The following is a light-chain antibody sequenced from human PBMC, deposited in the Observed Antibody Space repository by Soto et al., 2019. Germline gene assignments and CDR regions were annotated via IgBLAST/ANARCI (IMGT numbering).Light chain of an antibody. J-gene: IGKJ1*01. CDR1: QSISSW. CDR2: MAS. CDR3: QHYNDYSRI. V-gene: IGKV1-5*03. Sequence: DIQMTQSPSTLSASIGDRVTITCRASQSISSWLAWYQQKPGKAPKLLIYMASNLQSGVPSRFRGSGSGTEFTLTISSLQPDDFAPYYCQHYNDYSRIFGQGTKVEIK.